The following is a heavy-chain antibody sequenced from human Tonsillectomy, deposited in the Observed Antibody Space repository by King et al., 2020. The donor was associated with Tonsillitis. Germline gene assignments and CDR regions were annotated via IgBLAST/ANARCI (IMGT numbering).Heavy chain of an antibody. CDR2: ISWNSGSI. CDR3: AKGSHGEFVLTWFDP. V-gene: IGHV3-9*01. D-gene: IGHD4-17*01. J-gene: IGHJ5*02. Sequence: QLVQSGGGLVQPGRSLRLSCAASGFTFDDYAMHWVRQAPGKGLEWVSGISWNSGSIGYADSVKGRFTISRDNAKNSLYLQMNSLRAEDTALYYCAKGSHGEFVLTWFDPWGQGTLVTVSS. CDR1: GFTFDDYA.